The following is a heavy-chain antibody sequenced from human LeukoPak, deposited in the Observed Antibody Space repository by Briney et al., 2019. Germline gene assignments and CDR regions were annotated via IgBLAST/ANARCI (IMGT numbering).Heavy chain of an antibody. J-gene: IGHJ6*02. Sequence: GGSLRLSCAASGFTFSSYEMNWVRQAPGKGLEWVSYISSSGSTISYADSVKGRFTISRDNAKDSLYLQMNSLRDEDTAVYYCARDNERYYGMDVWGQGTTVTVSS. CDR2: ISSSGSTI. V-gene: IGHV3-48*03. CDR1: GFTFSSYE. CDR3: ARDNERYYGMDV. D-gene: IGHD2-8*01.